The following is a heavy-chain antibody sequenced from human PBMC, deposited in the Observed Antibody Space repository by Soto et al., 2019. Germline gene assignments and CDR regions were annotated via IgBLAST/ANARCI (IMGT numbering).Heavy chain of an antibody. CDR2: IWADGSIK. V-gene: IGHV3-33*01. J-gene: IGHJ4*02. CDR3: ATDAGSSPFDY. CDR1: GFTFSRYG. D-gene: IGHD6-6*01. Sequence: GGSLRLSCAASGFTFSRYGMHWVRQAPGKGLEWVGVIWADGSIKYYADSVKGRFTISKDNSRNTLFLQMDSLRADDTAVYYCATDAGSSPFDYWGQGTLVTVSS.